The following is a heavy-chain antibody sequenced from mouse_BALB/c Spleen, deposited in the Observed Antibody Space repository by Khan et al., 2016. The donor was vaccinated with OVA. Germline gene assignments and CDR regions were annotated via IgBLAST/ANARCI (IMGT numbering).Heavy chain of an antibody. Sequence: EVELVVSGGDLVKPGGSLKLSCAASGFIFSSYSMSWVRQTPDKRLEWVATISSGGDYTYYPDNVMGRFTISRDNAKNTLYLQMNSLKSEDKAMYYCASHLTGSFAYWGQGTLVTVSA. J-gene: IGHJ3*01. CDR3: ASHLTGSFAY. D-gene: IGHD4-1*01. CDR2: ISSGGDYT. V-gene: IGHV5-6*01. CDR1: GFIFSSYS.